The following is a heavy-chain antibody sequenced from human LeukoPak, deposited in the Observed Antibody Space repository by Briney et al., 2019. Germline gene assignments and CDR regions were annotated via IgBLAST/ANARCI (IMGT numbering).Heavy chain of an antibody. Sequence: SQTLSLTCTASGGSISSGSYYWSWIRQPAGKGLEWIGRIYTSGSTNYNPYLKSRVTLSVDTSSNQFSLKLSSVTAADTAVYYCARRAPSPYSSSSFYYYYYMDVWGKGTTVTVSS. CDR3: ARRAPSPYSSSSFYYYYYMDV. CDR1: GGSISSGSYY. J-gene: IGHJ6*03. V-gene: IGHV4-61*02. D-gene: IGHD6-6*01. CDR2: IYTSGST.